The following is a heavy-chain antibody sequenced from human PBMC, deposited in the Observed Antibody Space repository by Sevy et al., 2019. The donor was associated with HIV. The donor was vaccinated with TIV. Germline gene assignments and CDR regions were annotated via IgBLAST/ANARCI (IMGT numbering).Heavy chain of an antibody. CDR2: INPSGGST. J-gene: IGHJ5*02. CDR1: GYTFTNYF. Sequence: ASVKVSCKASGYTFTNYFMNWVRQAPGQGLDWMGTINPSGGSTTYAQRFQARVTMTTDTSTGTVYMELSSLRSEDTAVYYCVRGDCGGHCSPHWFDPWGHGTLVTVSS. V-gene: IGHV1-46*03. CDR3: VRGDCGGHCSPHWFDP. D-gene: IGHD2-21*01.